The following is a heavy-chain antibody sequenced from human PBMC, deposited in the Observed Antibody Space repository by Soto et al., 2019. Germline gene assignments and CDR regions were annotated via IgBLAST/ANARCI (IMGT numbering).Heavy chain of an antibody. D-gene: IGHD3-10*01. V-gene: IGHV1-18*01. J-gene: IGHJ3*02. Sequence: QVQVVQSGPEMRKPGASVRVSCKASGDTFIKNTISWVRQAPGQGLEWMGWITGDKGTTDFAENVQDRVTIARDTSTGTAYMELRRLSSDDTAVYYCAGWTDYGRDVFDTWGQGTSVTVSS. CDR1: GDTFIKNT. CDR2: ITGDKGTT. CDR3: AGWTDYGRDVFDT.